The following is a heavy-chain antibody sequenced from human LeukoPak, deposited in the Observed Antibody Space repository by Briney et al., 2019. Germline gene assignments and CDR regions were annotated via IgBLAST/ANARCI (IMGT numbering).Heavy chain of an antibody. CDR3: AINYYDSSGYYPHYFYYYGMDV. Sequence: GASVKVSCKASGYTFTSYDINWVRQATGQGLEWMGWMNPNSGNTGYAQKFQGRVTMTRNTSISTAYMELSSLRSEDTAVYYCAINYYDSSGYYPHYFYYYGMDVWGQGTTVTVSS. D-gene: IGHD3-22*01. CDR2: MNPNSGNT. CDR1: GYTFTSYD. V-gene: IGHV1-8*01. J-gene: IGHJ6*02.